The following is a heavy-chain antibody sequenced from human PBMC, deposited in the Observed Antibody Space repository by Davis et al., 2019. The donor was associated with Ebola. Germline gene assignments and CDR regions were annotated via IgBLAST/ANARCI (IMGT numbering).Heavy chain of an antibody. J-gene: IGHJ6*02. CDR1: GGSFSGYY. V-gene: IGHV4-34*01. CDR2: INHSGST. CDR3: AREAYYYGMDV. Sequence: MPSETLSLTCAVYGGSFSGYYWSWIRQPPGKGLEWIGEINHSGSTNYNPSLKSRVTISADTSKNQFSLKLSSVTAADTAVYYCAREAYYYGMDVWGQGTTVTVSS.